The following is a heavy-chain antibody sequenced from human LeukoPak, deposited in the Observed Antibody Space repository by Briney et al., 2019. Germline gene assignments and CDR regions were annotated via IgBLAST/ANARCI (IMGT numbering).Heavy chain of an antibody. Sequence: GRSLRLSCAASGLTFSNYGMHWVRQAPGKGLEWVAVISYDGSNKYYADSVKGRFTISRDNSKNTLYLQMNSLRAEDTAVYYCAKVDHYGSGSYFVSLGAFDIWGQGTMVTVSS. J-gene: IGHJ3*02. V-gene: IGHV3-30*18. CDR2: ISYDGSNK. CDR1: GLTFSNYG. CDR3: AKVDHYGSGSYFVSLGAFDI. D-gene: IGHD3-10*01.